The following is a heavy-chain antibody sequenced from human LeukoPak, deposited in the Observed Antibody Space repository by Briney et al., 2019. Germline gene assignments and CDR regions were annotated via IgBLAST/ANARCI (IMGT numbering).Heavy chain of an antibody. D-gene: IGHD2/OR15-2a*01. CDR3: ARDEGVVGLYAK. CDR2: IKEDGSEE. J-gene: IGHJ4*02. V-gene: IGHV3-7*05. CDR1: GSTFSVYW. Sequence: PGGSLRLSCAASGSTFSVYWMTWVRQAPGKGLEWVADIKEDGSEEYYVDSVKGRFTISRDNAQRSLFLQMKSLRAEDTAVYYCARDEGVVGLYAKWGQGTLVTVST.